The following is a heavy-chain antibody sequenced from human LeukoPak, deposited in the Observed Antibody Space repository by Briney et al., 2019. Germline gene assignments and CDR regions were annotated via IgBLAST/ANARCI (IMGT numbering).Heavy chain of an antibody. CDR3: AKDGSRGDYYFYFYMDV. D-gene: IGHD3-16*01. Sequence: PGGSLRLSCEASGSGFTFGNYALSWVRQAPGKGLEWVSGISGSGYYTYYADSVKGRFTISRDNSKNTLYIEMNSLRAEDTAVYYCAKDGSRGDYYFYFYMDVWGKGTTVTVSS. V-gene: IGHV3-23*01. J-gene: IGHJ6*03. CDR1: GSGFTFGNYA. CDR2: ISGSGYYT.